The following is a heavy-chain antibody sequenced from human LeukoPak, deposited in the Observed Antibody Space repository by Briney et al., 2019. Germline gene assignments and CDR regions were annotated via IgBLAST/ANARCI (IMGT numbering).Heavy chain of an antibody. J-gene: IGHJ3*02. Sequence: GSLRLSCAASGFTFSSYGMHWVRQFPGKGLEWLGEIYRSGSTNYNPSLKSRVTISIDKSKNQFSPNLSSVTAADTAVYYCGRHDYGDSSAAFDIWGQGTMVIVSS. CDR3: GRHDYGDSSAAFDI. CDR2: IYRSGST. D-gene: IGHD4-17*01. V-gene: IGHV4-4*02. CDR1: GFTFSSYG.